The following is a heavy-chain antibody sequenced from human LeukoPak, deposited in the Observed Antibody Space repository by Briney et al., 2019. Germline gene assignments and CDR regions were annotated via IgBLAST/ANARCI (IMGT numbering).Heavy chain of an antibody. CDR2: IIPIFGTA. J-gene: IGHJ4*02. D-gene: IGHD5-24*01. Sequence: GSSVKVSCKASGGTFSSYAISWVRQAPGQELEWMGGIIPIFGTANYAQKFQGRVTITTDESTSTAYMEPSSLRSEDTAVYYGASSARWLQAFGYWGQGTLVTVSS. CDR1: GGTFSSYA. CDR3: ASSARWLQAFGY. V-gene: IGHV1-69*05.